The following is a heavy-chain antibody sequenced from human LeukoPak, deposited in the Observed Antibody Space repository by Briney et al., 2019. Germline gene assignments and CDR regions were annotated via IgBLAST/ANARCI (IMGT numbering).Heavy chain of an antibody. V-gene: IGHV4-59*01. CDR3: ARGFPSVAGTADY. CDR2: IYYSGST. D-gene: IGHD6-19*01. J-gene: IGHJ4*02. CDR1: GGSISSYY. Sequence: SETLSLTCTVSGGSISSYYWSWIRQPPGKGLEWIGYIYYSGSTNYNPSLKSRVTISVDTSKNQFSLKLSSVTAADTAVYYCARGFPSVAGTADYWGQGTLVTVSS.